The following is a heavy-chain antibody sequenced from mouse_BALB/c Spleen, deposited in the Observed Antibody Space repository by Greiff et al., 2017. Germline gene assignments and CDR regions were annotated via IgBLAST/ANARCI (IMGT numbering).Heavy chain of an antibody. Sequence: QVQLQQSGAGLVKPGASVKLSCKASGYTFTSYYMYWVKQRPGQGLEWIGEINPSNGGTNFNEKFKSKATLTVDKSSSTAYMQLSSLTSEDSAVYYCTRATTVAMDYWGQGTSVTVSS. CDR3: TRATTVAMDY. J-gene: IGHJ4*01. V-gene: IGHV1S81*02. D-gene: IGHD1-1*01. CDR2: INPSNGGT. CDR1: GYTFTSYY.